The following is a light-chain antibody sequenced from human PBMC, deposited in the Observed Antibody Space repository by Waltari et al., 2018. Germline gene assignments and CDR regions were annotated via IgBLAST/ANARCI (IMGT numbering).Light chain of an antibody. V-gene: IGLV2-8*01. Sequence: QSALPQPPSASGSPGQSVTISCTGPSSDAGGYNYVPWYQQHPGKAPKLMIYEVSKRPSGVPDRFSGSKSGNTASLTVSGLQAEDEADYYCSSYAGSNNLVFGGGTKLTVL. J-gene: IGLJ2*01. CDR3: SSYAGSNNLV. CDR2: EVS. CDR1: SSDAGGYNY.